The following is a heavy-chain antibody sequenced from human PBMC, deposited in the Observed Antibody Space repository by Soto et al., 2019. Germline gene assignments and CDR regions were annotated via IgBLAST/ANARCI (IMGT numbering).Heavy chain of an antibody. D-gene: IGHD3-16*01. V-gene: IGHV1-8*01. CDR2: MNPNSANT. CDR3: AREGVRGMDV. J-gene: IGHJ6*02. Sequence: QVQLVQSGAEVKKPGASVKVSCKASGYTFTSYDINWVRQATGQGLEWMGWMNPNSANTGYAQKFQGRVTMTRNTSISTAYTELSSLRSEDAAADYYAREGVRGMDVWGQGTMVTVSS. CDR1: GYTFTSYD.